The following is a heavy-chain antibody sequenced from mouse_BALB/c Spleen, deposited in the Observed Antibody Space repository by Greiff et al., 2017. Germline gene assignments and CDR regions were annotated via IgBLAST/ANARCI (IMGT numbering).Heavy chain of an antibody. J-gene: IGHJ2*01. CDR2: IYPGSGST. V-gene: IGHV1-77*01. CDR1: GYTFTDYV. CDR3: ARGNWDGDY. Sequence: QVQLKESGPELVKPGASVKMSCKASGYTFTDYVISWVKQRTGQGLEWIGEIYPGSGSTYYNEKFKGKATLTADKSSNTAYMQLSSLTSEDSAVYFCARGNWDGDYWGQGTTLTVSS. D-gene: IGHD4-1*01.